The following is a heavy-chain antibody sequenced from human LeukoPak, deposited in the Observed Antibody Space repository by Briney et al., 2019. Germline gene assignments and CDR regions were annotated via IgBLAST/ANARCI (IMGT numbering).Heavy chain of an antibody. CDR2: ISYDGSNK. J-gene: IGHJ4*02. CDR3: ARGQGFYDSSGYQGV. Sequence: GGSLRLSCAASGFTFSSYAMHWVRQAPGKGLEWVAVISYDGSNKYYADSVKGRFTISRDNSKNTLYLQMNSLRAEDTAVYYCARGQGFYDSSGYQGVWGQGTLVTVSS. D-gene: IGHD3-22*01. CDR1: GFTFSSYA. V-gene: IGHV3-30-3*01.